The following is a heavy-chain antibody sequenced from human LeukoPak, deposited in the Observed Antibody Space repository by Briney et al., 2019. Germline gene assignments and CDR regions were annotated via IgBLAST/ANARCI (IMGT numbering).Heavy chain of an antibody. J-gene: IGHJ4*02. D-gene: IGHD6-6*01. CDR3: AKHGSGSSITGY. CDR1: RFTFSSYA. Sequence: GGSLRLSCAASRFTFSSYAMSWVRQAPGKGLEWVSAISGSGGSTYYADSVKGRFTISRDNSKNTLYLQMNSLRAEDTAVYYCAKHGSGSSITGYWGQGTLVTVSS. CDR2: ISGSGGST. V-gene: IGHV3-23*01.